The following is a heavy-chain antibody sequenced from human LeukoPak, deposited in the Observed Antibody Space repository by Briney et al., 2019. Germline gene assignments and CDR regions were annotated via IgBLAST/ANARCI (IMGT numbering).Heavy chain of an antibody. CDR1: GFTFSSYA. CDR2: ISYDGSNK. J-gene: IGHJ3*02. V-gene: IGHV3-30-3*01. D-gene: IGHD1-1*01. CDR3: ARDAANSRGAFDI. Sequence: GGSLRLSCAASGFTFSSYAMHWVRQAPGKGLEWVAVISYDGSNKYYADSVKGRFTISRDNSKNTLYLQMDSLRAEDTAVYYCARDAANSRGAFDIWGQGTMVTVSS.